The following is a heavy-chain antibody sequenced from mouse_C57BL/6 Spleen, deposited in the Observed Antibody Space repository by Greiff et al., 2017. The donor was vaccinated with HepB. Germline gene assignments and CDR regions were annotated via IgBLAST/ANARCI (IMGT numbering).Heavy chain of an antibody. Sequence: VKLVESGAELVKPGASVKMSCKASGYTFTTYPIEWMKQNHGKSLEWIGNFHPYNDDTKYNEKFKGKATLTVEKSSSTVYLELSRLTSDDSAVYYCARGQYYGSPWFAYWGQGTLVTVSA. V-gene: IGHV1-47*01. CDR1: GYTFTTYP. CDR3: ARGQYYGSPWFAY. CDR2: FHPYNDDT. D-gene: IGHD1-1*01. J-gene: IGHJ3*01.